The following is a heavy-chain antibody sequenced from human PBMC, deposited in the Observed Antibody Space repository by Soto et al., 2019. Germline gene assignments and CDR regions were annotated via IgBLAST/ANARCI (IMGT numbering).Heavy chain of an antibody. D-gene: IGHD3-9*01. CDR1: GFTFSSYA. CDR3: ANDILTGYYPY. CDR2: ISGSGGST. J-gene: IGHJ4*02. Sequence: PGESLKISCAASGFTFSSYAMSWVRQAPGKGLEWVSAISGSGGSTYYADSVKGRFTISRDNSKNTLYLQMNSLRAEDTAVYYCANDILTGYYPYWGQGTLVTVSS. V-gene: IGHV3-23*01.